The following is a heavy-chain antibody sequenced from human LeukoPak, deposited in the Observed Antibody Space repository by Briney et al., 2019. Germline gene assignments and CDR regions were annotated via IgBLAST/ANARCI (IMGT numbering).Heavy chain of an antibody. CDR1: GFTFDDYA. J-gene: IGHJ4*02. CDR2: ISWDGGST. V-gene: IGHV3-43D*04. Sequence: GGSLRLSCAVSGFTFDDYAMHWVRQAPGKGLEWVSLISWDGGSTYYADSMKGRFTISRDNSKNSLYLQMNSLRAEDTALYYCAKDLWPLGGSYYFDYWGQGTLVTVSS. CDR3: AKDLWPLGGSYYFDY. D-gene: IGHD1-26*01.